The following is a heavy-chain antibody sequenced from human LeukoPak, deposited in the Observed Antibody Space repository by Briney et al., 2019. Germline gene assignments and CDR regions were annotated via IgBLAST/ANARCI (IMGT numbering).Heavy chain of an antibody. V-gene: IGHV3-23*01. D-gene: IGHD6-19*01. CDR2: ISGSGGSK. Sequence: PGGSLRLSCAASGFTFSIYAMSWVRQAPGKGLEWVSTISGSGGSKYYADSVKGRFTISRDNSKNTVYLQMNSLRAEDTAVYYCARFSGPYSSGWFFDFWGQGTLVTVSS. CDR1: GFTFSIYA. CDR3: ARFSGPYSSGWFFDF. J-gene: IGHJ4*02.